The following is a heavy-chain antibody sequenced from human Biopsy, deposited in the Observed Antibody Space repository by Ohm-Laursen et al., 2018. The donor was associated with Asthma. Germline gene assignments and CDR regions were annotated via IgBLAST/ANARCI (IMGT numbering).Heavy chain of an antibody. CDR2: ISYDGTNK. J-gene: IGHJ6*02. D-gene: IGHD1-20*01. Sequence: SLRLSCAASGFTFSDYDMHWVRQAPGKGLEWVAVISYDGTNKDYADSVKGRFTFSRDNSQNTLSLEMNSLRVEDTAVYYCARDLRSDNWNPWGMDVWGLGTTVTVTS. CDR1: GFTFSDYD. V-gene: IGHV3-30-3*01. CDR3: ARDLRSDNWNPWGMDV.